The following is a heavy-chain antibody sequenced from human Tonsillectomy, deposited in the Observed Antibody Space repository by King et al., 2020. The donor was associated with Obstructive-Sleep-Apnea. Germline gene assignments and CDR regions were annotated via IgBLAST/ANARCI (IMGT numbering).Heavy chain of an antibody. CDR3: AKDIKQIQLWSSNYYYGMDV. Sequence: VQLVESGGGLVQPGRSLRLSCAASGFTFDDYAMHWVRQAPGKGLEWVSGISWNSGSIGYADSVKGRFTISRDNAKNSLYLQMNSLRAEDTALYYCAKDIKQIQLWSSNYYYGMDVWGQGTTVTVSS. CDR1: GFTFDDYA. CDR2: ISWNSGSI. J-gene: IGHJ6*02. V-gene: IGHV3-9*01. D-gene: IGHD5-18*01.